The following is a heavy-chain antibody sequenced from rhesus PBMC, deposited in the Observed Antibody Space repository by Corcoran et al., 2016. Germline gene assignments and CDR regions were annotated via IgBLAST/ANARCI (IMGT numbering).Heavy chain of an antibody. CDR2: IYGSGGGT. J-gene: IGHJ4*01. D-gene: IGHD6-25*01. V-gene: IGHV4-169*02. Sequence: QLQLQESGPGLVKPSETLSVTCAVSGGSISSSYWSWIRQAPGKGLEWIGDIYGSGGGTNYNPSLKCRGTLSVDTSKNQLSLKLSAVTAADTAVYYCASGYSGSSWGQGVLVTVSS. CDR1: GGSISSSY. CDR3: ASGYSGSS.